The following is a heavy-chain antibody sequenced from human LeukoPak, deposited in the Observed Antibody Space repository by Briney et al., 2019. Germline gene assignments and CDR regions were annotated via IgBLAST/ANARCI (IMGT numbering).Heavy chain of an antibody. V-gene: IGHV1-69*04. CDR1: GGTFSSYA. CDR2: IIPILGIA. J-gene: IGHJ4*02. Sequence: PGASVKVSCKASGGTFSSYAISWVRQAPGQGLEWMGRIIPILGIANYAQKFKGRVTITADKSTSTAYMELSSLRSEDTAVYYCARDRWFGELHTYWGQGTLVTVSS. D-gene: IGHD3-10*01. CDR3: ARDRWFGELHTY.